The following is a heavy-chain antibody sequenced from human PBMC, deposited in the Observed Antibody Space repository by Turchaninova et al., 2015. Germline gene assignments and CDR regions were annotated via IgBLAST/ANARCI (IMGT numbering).Heavy chain of an antibody. D-gene: IGHD1-1*01. CDR2: VDPDDSST. CDR1: GYRVPTYW. CDR3: ARQTTQAMDLDS. J-gene: IGHJ5*01. Sequence: EVHLLHSGAGMKKPGVCRRVPGKGAGYRVPTYWISWVRQLPGKGLEWVGKVDPDDSSTCYSPSFQGRVTISVDTSGSTAFLQWSSLEASDTAMYFCARQTTQAMDLDSWGQGTQVTVS. V-gene: IGHV5-10-1*03.